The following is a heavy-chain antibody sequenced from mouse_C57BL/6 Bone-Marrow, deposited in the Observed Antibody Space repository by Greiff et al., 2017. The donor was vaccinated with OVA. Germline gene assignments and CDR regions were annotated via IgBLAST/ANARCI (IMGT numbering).Heavy chain of an antibody. V-gene: IGHV1-52*01. J-gene: IGHJ3*01. CDR2: IDTSDSET. Sequence: VQLQQPGAELVRPGSSVKLSCKASGYTFTSYWMHWVKQRPIQGLEWIGNIDTSDSETHYNQKFKDKATLTVDKSSSTAYMQLSSLTSEDSAVYYCARRGVYDHEGFAYWGQGTLVTVSA. CDR3: ARRGVYDHEGFAY. D-gene: IGHD2-4*01. CDR1: GYTFTSYW.